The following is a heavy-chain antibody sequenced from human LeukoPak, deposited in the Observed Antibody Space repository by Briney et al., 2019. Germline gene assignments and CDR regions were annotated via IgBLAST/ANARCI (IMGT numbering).Heavy chain of an antibody. CDR2: IWHDGSHS. CDR1: GFSFMNYG. V-gene: IGHV3-33*06. J-gene: IGHJ4*02. Sequence: GGSLRLSYAASGFSFMNYGFHWVRQAPGKGLEWVAVIWHDGSHSYYSDPVKGRFTISRDNAKNMVSLHMDSLRVEDTAIYYCAKDNDAYGDSYFDSWGQGTVVAVSS. CDR3: AKDNDAYGDSYFDS. D-gene: IGHD4-17*01.